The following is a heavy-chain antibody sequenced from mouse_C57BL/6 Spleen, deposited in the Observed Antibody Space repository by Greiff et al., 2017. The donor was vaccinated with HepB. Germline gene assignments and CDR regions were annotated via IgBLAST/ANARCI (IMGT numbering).Heavy chain of an antibody. CDR1: GYSITSGYY. D-gene: IGHD2-3*01. CDR3: ARLVPIAMDY. CDR2: ISYDGSN. V-gene: IGHV3-6*01. Sequence: ESGPGLVKPSQSLSLTCSVTGYSITSGYYWNWIRQFPGNKQEWMGYISYDGSNNYNPSLKNRITITRDTSKNQFFLKLNPVTTEDTATYYCARLVPIAMDYWGQGTSVTVSS. J-gene: IGHJ4*01.